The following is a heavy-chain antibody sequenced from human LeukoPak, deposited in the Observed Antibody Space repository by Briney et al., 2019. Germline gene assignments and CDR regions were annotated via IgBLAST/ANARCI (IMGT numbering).Heavy chain of an antibody. CDR1: GGSISMYY. V-gene: IGHV4-59*01. J-gene: IGHJ3*02. D-gene: IGHD2-15*01. CDR3: ARGYCSGGSCFADGFDI. CDR2: IYYSGST. Sequence: PSETLSLTCTVSGGSISMYYWSWIRQPPGKGLEWIGHIYYSGSTNYNPSLKSRVTISVDTSKNQFSLKLSSVTAADTAVYYCARGYCSGGSCFADGFDIWGQGTMVTVSS.